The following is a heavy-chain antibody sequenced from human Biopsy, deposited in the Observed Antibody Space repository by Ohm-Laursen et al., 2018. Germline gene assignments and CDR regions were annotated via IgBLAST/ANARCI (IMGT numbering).Heavy chain of an antibody. CDR2: IYYRGNT. CDR1: GDSITSYF. Sequence: TLSLTCTVSGDSITSYFWNWIRQAPGKGLEWIGNIYYRGNTNYSPSLKSRATISLDSSKNQFSLNLNSATATDTAVYYCARRLPLRGFAFDVWGQGTVVTVS. J-gene: IGHJ3*01. D-gene: IGHD3-10*01. V-gene: IGHV4-59*08. CDR3: ARRLPLRGFAFDV.